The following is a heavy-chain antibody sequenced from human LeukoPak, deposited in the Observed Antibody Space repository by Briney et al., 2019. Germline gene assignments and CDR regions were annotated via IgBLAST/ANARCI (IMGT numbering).Heavy chain of an antibody. J-gene: IGHJ4*02. CDR2: IYYSGST. CDR3: ARGVGANLDY. D-gene: IGHD1-26*01. Sequence: GSLRLSCAASGFTFSSYWMHWIRQPPGKGLEWIGSIYYSGSTYYNPSLKSRVTISVDTSKNQFSLKLSSVTAADTAVYYCARGVGANLDYWGQGTLVTVSS. V-gene: IGHV4-39*01. CDR1: GFTFSSYW.